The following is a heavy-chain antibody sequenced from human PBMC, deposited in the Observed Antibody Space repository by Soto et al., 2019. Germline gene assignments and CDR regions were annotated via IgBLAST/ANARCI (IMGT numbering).Heavy chain of an antibody. CDR3: ARRPTGSGSSYFEI. D-gene: IGHD3-10*01. Sequence: QVHLQESGPGLVKPSETLSLTCSVSGDSIGSGEYYWNWIRHHPEKGLEWIGFVHHSRSTFYNPSLESRVSISIDTSQNQFSLKVTSVTSADTAVYYCARRPTGSGSSYFEIWGQGTLITVSS. CDR1: GDSIGSGEYY. V-gene: IGHV4-31*03. CDR2: VHHSRST. J-gene: IGHJ4*02.